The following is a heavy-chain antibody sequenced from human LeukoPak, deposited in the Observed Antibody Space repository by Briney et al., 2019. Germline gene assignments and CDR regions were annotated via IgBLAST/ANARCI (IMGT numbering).Heavy chain of an antibody. CDR3: AKDIQLST. CDR2: VGASGERT. V-gene: IGHV3-23*01. D-gene: IGHD5-24*01. CDR1: GFTFSVAA. J-gene: IGHJ3*01. Sequence: GGSLRLLCAASGFTFSVAAMTWARQAPGEGLECLSFVGASGERTYYAESVEVRFTISRDNCKNTLSQQMTSLRGEEKAMCFCAKDIQLSTWGLGTMVTVSS.